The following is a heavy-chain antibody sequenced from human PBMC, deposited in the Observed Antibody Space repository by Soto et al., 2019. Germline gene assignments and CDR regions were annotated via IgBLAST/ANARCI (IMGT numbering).Heavy chain of an antibody. CDR3: ARESGSYHFDY. CDR2: IWYDGSNQ. D-gene: IGHD3-10*01. J-gene: IGHJ4*02. V-gene: IGHV3-33*01. Sequence: QVQLVESGGGVVQPGRSLRLSCAASGFTFSSYGMHWVRQAPGKGLEWVAAIWYDGSNQYYADSVKGRFTISRDNSKNTLYLQMNSLRAEDTAMYYCARESGSYHFDYWGQGTLVTVSS. CDR1: GFTFSSYG.